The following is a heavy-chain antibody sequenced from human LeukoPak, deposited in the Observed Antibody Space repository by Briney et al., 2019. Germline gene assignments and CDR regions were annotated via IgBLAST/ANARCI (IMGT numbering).Heavy chain of an antibody. CDR3: AKVETAAAATLRGFDY. CDR1: GFTFSSYD. CDR2: IGGSGGST. V-gene: IGHV3-23*01. D-gene: IGHD6-13*01. J-gene: IGHJ4*02. Sequence: GGSLRLSCAASGFTFSSYDMCWFRQAPGEGLQWVSSIGGSGGSTYYADSVKGRFTISRDNSKNTLYLQMNSRRAEDTAVYYCAKVETAAAATLRGFDYWGQGTLVTVSS.